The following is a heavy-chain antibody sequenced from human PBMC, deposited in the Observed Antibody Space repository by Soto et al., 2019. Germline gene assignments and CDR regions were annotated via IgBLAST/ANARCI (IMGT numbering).Heavy chain of an antibody. CDR1: GGSVSGFH. CDR3: ARDQYNRGWRIDY. Sequence: SETLSLTCIVSGGSVSGFHWSWIRQPPGKGLEVIGYIYKSGSANYNPSLKSRVTISVDTSKNQFSLKLSAVTATDTAVYFCARDQYNRGWRIDYWGQGTLVTVSS. D-gene: IGHD6-19*01. CDR2: IYKSGSA. J-gene: IGHJ4*02. V-gene: IGHV4-59*02.